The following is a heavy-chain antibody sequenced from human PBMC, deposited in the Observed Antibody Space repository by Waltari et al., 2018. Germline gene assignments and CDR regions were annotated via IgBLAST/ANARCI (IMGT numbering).Heavy chain of an antibody. CDR3: ARVVVATTGDWFDP. CDR2: LHHSGST. D-gene: IGHD2-15*01. V-gene: IGHV4-38-2*01. CDR1: GFSISSGYS. J-gene: IGHJ5*02. Sequence: QVQLQESGPGLVKPSETLSLTCGVSGFSISSGYSWGWLRQPPGKGLEWLGSLHHSGSTYYNPSLKSRVTISADTSKNHFSLRLSSVTAADTAVYYCARVVVATTGDWFDPWGQGTLVTVSS.